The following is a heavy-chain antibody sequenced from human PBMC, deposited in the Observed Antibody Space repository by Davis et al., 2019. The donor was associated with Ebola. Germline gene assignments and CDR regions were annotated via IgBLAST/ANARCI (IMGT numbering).Heavy chain of an antibody. D-gene: IGHD3-3*01. CDR3: AKSGGFDFWSSYYNWFDP. CDR2: ISSSSSTI. Sequence: PGGSLTLSCAVSGFTSSSYSMNCVRQAPGKGMEWVAYISSSSSTIYYADSVRGRFTISRDNSKNTLYLQMNSLRAEDTAVYYCAKSGGFDFWSSYYNWFDPWGQGTLVTVSS. J-gene: IGHJ5*02. CDR1: GFTSSSYS. V-gene: IGHV3-48*01.